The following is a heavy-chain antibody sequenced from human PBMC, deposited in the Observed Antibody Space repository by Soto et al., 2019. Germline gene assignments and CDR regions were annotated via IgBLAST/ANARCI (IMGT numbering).Heavy chain of an antibody. CDR2: IYPGDSDT. Sequence: PGESLKISCKGSGYSFTSYWIGWVRQMPGKCLEWMGIIYPGDSDTXXSPSFQGXXTISAYKSISTXYLQWXSLKASDTAMYYCAGSGYSPGAFDIWRQGTMVTVS. CDR3: AGSGYSPGAFDI. CDR1: GYSFTSYW. J-gene: IGHJ3*02. V-gene: IGHV5-51*01. D-gene: IGHD3-22*01.